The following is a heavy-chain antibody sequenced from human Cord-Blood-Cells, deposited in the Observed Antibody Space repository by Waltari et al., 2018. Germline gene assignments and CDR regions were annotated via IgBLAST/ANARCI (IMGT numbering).Heavy chain of an antibody. Sequence: QVQLVQSGAEVKKPGASVKVSCKASGYTLTSYAMHWVRQAPGQRLEWMGWINAGNGNTKYSQKFQVRVTITRDTSASTAYMGLSSLRSEDTAVYYWARGASGGSSFDYWGQGTLVTVSS. J-gene: IGHJ4*02. V-gene: IGHV1-3*01. CDR1: GYTLTSYA. D-gene: IGHD2-15*01. CDR3: ARGASGGSSFDY. CDR2: INAGNGNT.